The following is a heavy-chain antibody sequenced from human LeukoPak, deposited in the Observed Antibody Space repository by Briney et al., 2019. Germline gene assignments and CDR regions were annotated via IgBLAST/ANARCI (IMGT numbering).Heavy chain of an antibody. CDR2: IYYSGST. Sequence: SETLSLTCTVSGESISGFYWNWIRQPPGKGLEWIGYIYYSGSTNYNPSLKSRVTISIDTSKNQFSLKLSSVTAADTAVYYCARSLYDYVWGSYRRPDAFDIWGQGTMVTVSS. D-gene: IGHD3-16*02. V-gene: IGHV4-59*08. CDR3: ARSLYDYVWGSYRRPDAFDI. CDR1: GESISGFY. J-gene: IGHJ3*02.